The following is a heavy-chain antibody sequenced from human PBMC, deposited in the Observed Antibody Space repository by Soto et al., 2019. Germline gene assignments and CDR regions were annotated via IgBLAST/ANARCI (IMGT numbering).Heavy chain of an antibody. CDR2: ISGSGGRT. CDR1: GFTFSSYA. J-gene: IGHJ4*02. Sequence: EVQLLESGGGLVQPGGSLRLSCAASGFTFSSYAMNWVRQAPGKGLEWVSTISGSGGRTYYADSVKGRFTISRDNSKNTLYLQMNSLRAEDTAVYYCAKGASSGSWGVPYFDYWGQGTLVTVSS. V-gene: IGHV3-23*01. D-gene: IGHD3-22*01. CDR3: AKGASSGSWGVPYFDY.